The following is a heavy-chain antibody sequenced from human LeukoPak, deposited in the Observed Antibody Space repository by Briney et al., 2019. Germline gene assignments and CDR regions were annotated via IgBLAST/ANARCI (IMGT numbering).Heavy chain of an antibody. CDR2: IIPIFGTA. V-gene: IGHV1-69*05. CDR1: GGTFSSYA. D-gene: IGHD3-22*01. J-gene: IGHJ4*02. Sequence: SVKVSCKASGGTFSSYAISWVRQAPGQGFEWMGGIIPIFGTANYAQKSQGRVTITTDEFTSTAYMELSSLRSEDTDVYYCARGTSGYDSSGYYHDCWGQGTLVTVSS. CDR3: ARGTSGYDSSGYYHDC.